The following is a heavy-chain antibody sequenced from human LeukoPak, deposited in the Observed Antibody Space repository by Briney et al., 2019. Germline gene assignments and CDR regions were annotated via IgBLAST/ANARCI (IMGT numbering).Heavy chain of an antibody. D-gene: IGHD3-3*01. CDR1: GFIFSDYY. J-gene: IGHJ5*02. CDR2: ISSTSSDT. Sequence: GGSLRLSCAASGFIFSDYYMSWIRQAPGKGLEWVSYISSTSSDTAYADSVKGRFTISRDNAKNSLYLQMNSLRAEDTAIYYCAKQEAYDFWSGGYFDPWGQGTLVTVSS. CDR3: AKQEAYDFWSGGYFDP. V-gene: IGHV3-11*03.